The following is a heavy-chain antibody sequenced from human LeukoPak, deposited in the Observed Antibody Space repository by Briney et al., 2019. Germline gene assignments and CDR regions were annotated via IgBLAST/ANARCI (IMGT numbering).Heavy chain of an antibody. V-gene: IGHV3-73*01. Sequence: GGSLRLSCAASGFTFSGSALHWVRQAPGKGLEWVGRIRSTANGYATAYAASVKGRFTFSRDDSKNTAYLQMDSLKTEDTAVYYCTGYYYGSGSYADFDYWGQGTLVTVSS. J-gene: IGHJ4*02. CDR3: TGYYYGSGSYADFDY. CDR1: GFTFSGSA. CDR2: IRSTANGYAT. D-gene: IGHD3-10*01.